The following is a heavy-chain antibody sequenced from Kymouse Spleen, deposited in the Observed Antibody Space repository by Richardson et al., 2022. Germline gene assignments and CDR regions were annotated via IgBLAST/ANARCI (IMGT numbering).Heavy chain of an antibody. D-gene: IGHD4-11,IGHD4-11*01. CDR1: GFTFDDYA. CDR3: AKDGYSNYADYYYYGMDV. CDR2: ISWNSGSI. Sequence: EVQLVESGGGLVQPGRSLRLSCAASGFTFDDYAMHWVRQAPGKGLEWVSGISWNSGSIGYADSVKGRFTISRDNAKNSLYLQMNSLRAEDTALYYCAKDGYSNYADYYYYGMDVWGQGTTVTVSS. V-gene: IGHV3-9*01. J-gene: IGHJ6*02.